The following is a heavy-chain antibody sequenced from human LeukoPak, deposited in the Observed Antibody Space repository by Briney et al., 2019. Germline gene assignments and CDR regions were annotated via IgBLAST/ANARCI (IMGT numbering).Heavy chain of an antibody. V-gene: IGHV3-7*01. CDR3: ARDSYRALEY. CDR2: INQDGSER. D-gene: IGHD1-14*01. Sequence: GGSLRLSCAASGFTFSSHWMNWVRQAPGKGLKWVAHINQDGSERYYVDSVKGRFTISRDNAKNSLYLQMNSLRDEDTAVYYCARDSYRALEYWGQGNLVTVSS. J-gene: IGHJ4*02. CDR1: GFTFSSHW.